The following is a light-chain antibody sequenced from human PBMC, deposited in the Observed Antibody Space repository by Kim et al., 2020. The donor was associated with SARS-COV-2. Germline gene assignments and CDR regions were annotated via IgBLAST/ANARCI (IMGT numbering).Light chain of an antibody. V-gene: IGKV1-39*01. CDR2: AAS. CDR1: QSISSY. CDR3: QQSYTTPIT. Sequence: ASVGDRVTITCRASQSISSYLNWYQQKPGKAPKLLIYAASSLQSGVPSRFSGSGSGTDFTLTISSLQPEDFATYYCQQSYTTPITFGQGTKVDIK. J-gene: IGKJ1*01.